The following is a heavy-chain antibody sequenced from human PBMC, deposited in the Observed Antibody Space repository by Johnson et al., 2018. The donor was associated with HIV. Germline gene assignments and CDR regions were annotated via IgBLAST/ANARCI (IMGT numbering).Heavy chain of an antibody. J-gene: IGHJ3*02. D-gene: IGHD2-15*01. V-gene: IGHV3-11*05. CDR1: GFTFSDYY. Sequence: QVQLVESGGGLVQPGGSLRLSCAASGFTFSDYYMSWIRQAPGKGLEWVSGISWNGAYTGCADSVKGRFTISRDHSKNTLFLQMNSLKTEDTALYYCTRRDLLRAFDIWGQGTMVTVSS. CDR3: TRRDLLRAFDI. CDR2: ISWNGAYT.